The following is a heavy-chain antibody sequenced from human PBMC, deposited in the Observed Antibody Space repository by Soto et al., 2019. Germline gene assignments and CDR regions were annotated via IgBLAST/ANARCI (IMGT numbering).Heavy chain of an antibody. CDR3: AKDKALHYFAASGYFFDF. J-gene: IGHJ4*02. D-gene: IGHD3-22*01. CDR1: GFTFDDYA. V-gene: IGHV3-9*01. Sequence: EVQLVESGGGLVQPGRSLRLSCAASGFTFDDYAMHWVRQAPGKGLEWVSGVSWESSTITYADSVKGRFTLSRDNAKNSLYLQMNSLRAEHTALYYCAKDKALHYFAASGYFFDFWGQGTLVAVSS. CDR2: VSWESSTI.